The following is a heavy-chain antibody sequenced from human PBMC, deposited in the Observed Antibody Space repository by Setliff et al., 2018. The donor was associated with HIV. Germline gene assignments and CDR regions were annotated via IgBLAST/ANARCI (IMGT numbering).Heavy chain of an antibody. V-gene: IGHV1-18*01. CDR3: ARDHIDCQEGPDY. Sequence: ASVKVSCKASGYTFTSYGISWVRQAPGQGLEWMGWISGYNGNTNYAQKFQGRVTMTTDTSTTTAYMDLRSLRSDDTAMYFCARDHIDCQEGPDYWGQGTLVTVSS. D-gene: IGHD3-9*01. CDR2: ISGYNGNT. CDR1: GYTFTSYG. J-gene: IGHJ4*02.